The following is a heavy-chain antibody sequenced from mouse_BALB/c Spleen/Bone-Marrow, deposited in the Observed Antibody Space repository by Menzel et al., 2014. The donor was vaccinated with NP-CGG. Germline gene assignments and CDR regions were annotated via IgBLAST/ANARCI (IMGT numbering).Heavy chain of an antibody. CDR3: TRGGNWEDFDY. V-gene: IGHV5-17*02. Sequence: EVKLVESGGGLVQPGGSRKLSCAASGFTFSGFGVHWVRQAPEKGLEWVAYIGSGSSTIFYADTVKGRFTISRDNPKNTLFLQMTSLRSEDTAMYYCTRGGNWEDFDYWGQGTTLTVSS. D-gene: IGHD4-1*01. J-gene: IGHJ2*01. CDR1: GFTFSGFG. CDR2: IGSGSSTI.